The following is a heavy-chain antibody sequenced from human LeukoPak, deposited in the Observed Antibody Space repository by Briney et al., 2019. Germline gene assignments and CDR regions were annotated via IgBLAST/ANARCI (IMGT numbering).Heavy chain of an antibody. CDR1: GYTLRSYG. J-gene: IGHJ6*03. Sequence: ASVKVSCKASGYTLRSYGITWVRQAPGQGLEGMGWISAYNGNTNYAQKLQGRVTMTTDTSTSTAYMELRSLRSDDTAVYYCARGVRGVIKGYYYMDVWGKGTTVTISS. V-gene: IGHV1-18*01. D-gene: IGHD3-10*01. CDR2: ISAYNGNT. CDR3: ARGVRGVIKGYYYMDV.